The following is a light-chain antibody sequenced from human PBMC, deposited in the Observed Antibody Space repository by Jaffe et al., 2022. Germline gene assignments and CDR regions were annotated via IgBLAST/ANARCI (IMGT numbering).Light chain of an antibody. J-gene: IGKJ3*01. V-gene: IGKV2-30*02. CDR1: QSLVHSDGYIY. CDR3: MQGTL. Sequence: DVVMTQFPLALPVTLGQPASISCRSSQSLVHSDGYIYLNWYQQRPGQSPRRLIYQASIRDSGVPDRFSASGSGTDFTLKISRVEAEDVGVYYCMQGTLFGPGTTVDIK. CDR2: QAS.